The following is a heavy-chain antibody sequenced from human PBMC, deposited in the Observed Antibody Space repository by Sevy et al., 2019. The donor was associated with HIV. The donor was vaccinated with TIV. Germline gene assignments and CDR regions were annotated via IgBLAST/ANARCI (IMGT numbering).Heavy chain of an antibody. CDR3: ARDGGCSGGSCYQEANWDYYYYYGMDV. J-gene: IGHJ6*02. CDR1: GGSISSYY. D-gene: IGHD2-15*01. Sequence: SETLSLTCTVSGGSISSYYWSWIRQPAGKGLEWIGRIYTSGSTNYNPSLKSRVTMSVDTSKNQFSLKRGSVTAADTAVYYCARDGGCSGGSCYQEANWDYYYYYGMDVWGQGTTVTVSS. CDR2: IYTSGST. V-gene: IGHV4-4*07.